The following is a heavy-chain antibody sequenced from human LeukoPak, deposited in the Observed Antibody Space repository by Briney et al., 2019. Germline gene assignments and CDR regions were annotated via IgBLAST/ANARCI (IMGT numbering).Heavy chain of an antibody. D-gene: IGHD5-18*01. V-gene: IGHV5-51*01. CDR1: GYSFTSYW. CDR3: ARHVGAYSYGLTRFDP. J-gene: IGHJ5*02. CDR2: IYPGDSDT. Sequence: GESLQISCKGSGYSFTSYWIGWVRQMPGKGLEWMGIIYPGDSDTRCRPSFQGQVTISADKSISTAYLQWSSLKASDTGMYYCARHVGAYSYGLTRFDPWGQGTLVTVSS.